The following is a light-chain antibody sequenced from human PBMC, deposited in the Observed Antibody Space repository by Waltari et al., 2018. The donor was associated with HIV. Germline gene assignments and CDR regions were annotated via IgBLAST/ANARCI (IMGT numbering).Light chain of an antibody. CDR1: QNINFN. CDR2: GAS. Sequence: ERIMTQSPATLSVSPGERATLSCRASQNINFNLAWYQQKPGQPPRLLIYGASTRATGIPVRFSGSGSGTEFTLTISSLQSEDFAVYYCQQYNNWPPVTFGQGTKVEFK. CDR3: QQYNNWPPVT. V-gene: IGKV3-15*01. J-gene: IGKJ1*01.